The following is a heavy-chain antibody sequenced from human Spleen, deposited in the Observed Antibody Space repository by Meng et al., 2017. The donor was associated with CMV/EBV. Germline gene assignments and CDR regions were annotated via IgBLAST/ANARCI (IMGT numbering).Heavy chain of an antibody. Sequence: ASVKVSCKVSGYTLTELSRHWVRQAPGKGLEWMGGFDPEDGETIYAQKFQGRVTMTEDTSTDTAYMELSSLRSEDTAVYYCARGGLYYDFWSGSPRGYGMDVWGQGTTVTVSS. D-gene: IGHD3-3*01. CDR2: FDPEDGET. CDR1: GYTLTELS. V-gene: IGHV1-24*01. J-gene: IGHJ6*02. CDR3: ARGGLYYDFWSGSPRGYGMDV.